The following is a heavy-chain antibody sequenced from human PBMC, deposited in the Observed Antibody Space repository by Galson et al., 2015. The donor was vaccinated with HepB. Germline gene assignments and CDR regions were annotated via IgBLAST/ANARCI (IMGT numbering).Heavy chain of an antibody. D-gene: IGHD3-22*01. V-gene: IGHV1-69*06. J-gene: IGHJ3*02. CDR1: GGSFNTYA. Sequence: SVKVSCKASGGSFNTYAINWLRQAPGQGLEWMGGIIPTFDTPIYAQRFQDRVTITADKSTSTAYMELSSLTSDDTALYYCARDRTHYYDTSGYSGAFEIWGQGTMATVSS. CDR2: IIPTFDTP. CDR3: ARDRTHYYDTSGYSGAFEI.